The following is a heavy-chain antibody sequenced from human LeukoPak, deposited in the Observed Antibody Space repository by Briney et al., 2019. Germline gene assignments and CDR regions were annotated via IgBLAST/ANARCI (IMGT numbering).Heavy chain of an antibody. D-gene: IGHD2-21*02. CDR1: GYTFTSYG. CDR2: ISAYNGNT. J-gene: IGHJ6*02. V-gene: IGHV1-18*01. CDR3: ARDTKVVTAIPYGMDV. Sequence: ASVKVSCKASGYTFTSYGISWVRQAPGQGLEWMGWISAYNGNTNYAQKLQGRVTMTTDTSTSTAYMELRSLRSDDTAVYYCARDTKVVTAIPYGMDVWGQGTTVTVSS.